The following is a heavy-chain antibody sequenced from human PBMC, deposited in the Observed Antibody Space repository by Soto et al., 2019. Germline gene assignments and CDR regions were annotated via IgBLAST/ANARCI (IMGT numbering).Heavy chain of an antibody. CDR1: GFTVSSNY. Sequence: PGGSLRLSCAASGFTVSSNYMSWVRQAPGKGLEYVSAISSNGGSTYYANSVKGRFTISRDNSKNTLYLQMGSLRAEDMAVYYCARGVEYSSSSAIFYWGQGTLVTVSS. CDR2: ISSNGGST. J-gene: IGHJ4*02. D-gene: IGHD6-6*01. CDR3: ARGVEYSSSSAIFY. V-gene: IGHV3-64*01.